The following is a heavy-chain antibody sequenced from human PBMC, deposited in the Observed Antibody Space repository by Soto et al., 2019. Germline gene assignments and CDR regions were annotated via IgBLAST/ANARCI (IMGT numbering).Heavy chain of an antibody. CDR3: ARDYYDSTGYFDY. V-gene: IGHV3-30-3*01. J-gene: IGHJ4*02. CDR1: GFTFSGYA. CDR2: ISYNGDKK. Sequence: QVQLLESGGGVVQPGGSLRLSCAASGFTFSGYAMHWVRQAPGKGLEWVAFISYNGDKKNYADSVKGRFTISRDNSKNTLYLQMNSLRAEDTAVYYCARDYYDSTGYFDYWGKGPLVTVSS. D-gene: IGHD3-22*01.